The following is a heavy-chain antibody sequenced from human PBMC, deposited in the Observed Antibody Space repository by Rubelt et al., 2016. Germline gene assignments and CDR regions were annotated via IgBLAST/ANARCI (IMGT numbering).Heavy chain of an antibody. J-gene: IGHJ3*02. CDR1: GYTFTSYY. D-gene: IGHD4-11*01. CDR2: INPSGGST. CDR3: ARGARRYSMDPRNAFDI. Sequence: KVSCKASGYTFTSYYMHWVRQAPGQGLEWMGIINPSGGSTSYAQKFQGRVTMTRDTSTSTVYMELRSLRSDDTAVYYCARGARRYSMDPRNAFDIWGQGTMVTVSS. V-gene: IGHV1-46*01.